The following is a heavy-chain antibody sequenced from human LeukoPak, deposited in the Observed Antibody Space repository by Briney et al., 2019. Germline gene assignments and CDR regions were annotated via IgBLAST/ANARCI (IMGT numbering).Heavy chain of an antibody. CDR2: ISASRDIT. J-gene: IGHJ4*02. V-gene: IGHV3-48*01. Sequence: GGSLRLSCAASGFNYSSYTMTWVRQAPGMGLEWLSYISASRDITYYADSVKGRFTISRDNAKNSLYLQMNSLRAEDTAVYYCASGDDYGGLSDYWGQGTLVTVSS. CDR1: GFNYSSYT. D-gene: IGHD4-23*01. CDR3: ASGDDYGGLSDY.